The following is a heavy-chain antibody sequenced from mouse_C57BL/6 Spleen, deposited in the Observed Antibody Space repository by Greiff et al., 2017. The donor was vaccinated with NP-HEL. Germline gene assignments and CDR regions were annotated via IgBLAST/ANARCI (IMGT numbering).Heavy chain of an antibody. CDR1: GFNIKDYY. J-gene: IGHJ4*01. V-gene: IGHV14-1*01. CDR3: ILITTVVATGGYYAMDY. Sequence: VQLKESGAELVRPGASVKLSCTASGFNIKDYYMHWVKQRPEQGLEWIGRIDPEDGDTEYAPKFQGKATMTADTSANTAYLQLSSLTSEDTAVYYCILITTVVATGGYYAMDYWGQGTSVTVSS. D-gene: IGHD1-1*01. CDR2: IDPEDGDT.